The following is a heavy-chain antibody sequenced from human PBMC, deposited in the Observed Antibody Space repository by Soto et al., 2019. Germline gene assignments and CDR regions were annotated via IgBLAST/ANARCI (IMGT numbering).Heavy chain of an antibody. D-gene: IGHD3-16*01. V-gene: IGHV4-4*07. Sequence: LCLTCTVSGDSLSTYYWSWIRQPAGERLEWIGRIHDTGRTNYNPSLNSRVTMSVDTSKNQFSLRVNSVTAADTAVYYCARESVSGPYLFDSWGQGTLVTVSS. CDR2: IHDTGRT. CDR1: GDSLSTYY. J-gene: IGHJ4*02. CDR3: ARESVSGPYLFDS.